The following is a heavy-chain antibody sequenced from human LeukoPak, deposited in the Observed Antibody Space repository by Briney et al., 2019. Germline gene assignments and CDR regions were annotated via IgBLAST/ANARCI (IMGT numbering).Heavy chain of an antibody. CDR2: TYYRSKWYS. CDR1: GDSVSSNRAA. Sequence: SQTLSLTCAISGDSVSSNRAAWNWIRQSPSRGLEWLGRTYYRSKWYSEYAISVESRITINPDASKNQFSLQLNSVTPDDSAVYYCARTRGHLDSWGQGTQVTVSS. J-gene: IGHJ4*02. CDR3: ARTRGHLDS. V-gene: IGHV6-1*01.